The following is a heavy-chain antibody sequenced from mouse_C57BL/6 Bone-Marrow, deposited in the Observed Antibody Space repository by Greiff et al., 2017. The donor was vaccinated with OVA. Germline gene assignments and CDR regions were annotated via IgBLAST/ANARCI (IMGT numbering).Heavy chain of an antibody. CDR1: GYTFTSYW. Sequence: VQLQQPGAELVRPGSSVKLSCKASGYTFTSYWMDWVKQRPGQGLEWIGNIYPSDSETHYNQKFKDKATLTVDKSSSTAYMQLSSLTSEDSAVYYCARDDGDYGNWGQGTTLTVSS. CDR2: IYPSDSET. D-gene: IGHD2-3*01. CDR3: ARDDGDYGN. J-gene: IGHJ2*01. V-gene: IGHV1-61*01.